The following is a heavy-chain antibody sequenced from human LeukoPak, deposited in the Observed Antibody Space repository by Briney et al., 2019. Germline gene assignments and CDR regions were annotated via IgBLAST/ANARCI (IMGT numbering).Heavy chain of an antibody. V-gene: IGHV4-61*02. D-gene: IGHD6-13*01. Sequence: PSETLSLTCTVSGDSISSGDYYWSWIRQPAGKGLEWIGRIYTRGSTNYNPSLKSRVSMSVDTSKKQFSLKLSSVTAADTAVYYCARVSSSWYQDWYFDLWGRGTVVTVSS. CDR1: GDSISSGDYY. J-gene: IGHJ2*01. CDR2: IYTRGST. CDR3: ARVSSSWYQDWYFDL.